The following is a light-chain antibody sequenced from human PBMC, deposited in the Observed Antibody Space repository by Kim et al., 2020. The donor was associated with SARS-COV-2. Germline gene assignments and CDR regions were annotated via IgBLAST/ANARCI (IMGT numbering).Light chain of an antibody. CDR3: QQCGTFPLP. CDR1: WSVSNNS. CDR2: GAS. V-gene: IGKV3-20*01. J-gene: IGKJ2*01. Sequence: SPGDAAALSCMAMWSVSNNSLAWYPQTPGQAPSLLIYGASTRATGISYRFSGTGSGSDFTLSITSLEPEDLTMDFYQQCGTFPLPFAQGITL.